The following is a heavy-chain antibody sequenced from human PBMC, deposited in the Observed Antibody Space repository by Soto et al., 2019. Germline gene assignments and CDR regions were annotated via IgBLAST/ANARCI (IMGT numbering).Heavy chain of an antibody. D-gene: IGHD3-3*01. CDR3: ARTHASGFLEWLSLPHYYYYYMDV. V-gene: IGHV1-2*04. Sequence: ASVKVSCKASGYTFTGYYLHWVRRAPGQGLEWMGWISPNSGGTNYAQKFQGWVTMTRDTSISTAYMELNRLRSADTAVYYCARTHASGFLEWLSLPHYYYYYMDVWGKGTTVTAP. J-gene: IGHJ6*03. CDR2: ISPNSGGT. CDR1: GYTFTGYY.